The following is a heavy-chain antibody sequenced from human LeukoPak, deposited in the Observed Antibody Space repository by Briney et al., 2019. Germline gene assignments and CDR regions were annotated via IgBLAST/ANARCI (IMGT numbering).Heavy chain of an antibody. CDR2: ISGSGGST. V-gene: IGHV3-23*01. CDR1: GFTFSSYA. CDR3: ARYSSSWPFDY. D-gene: IGHD6-13*01. Sequence: SGGSLRLSCAASGFTFSSYAMSWVRQAPGKGLEWVSAISGSGGSTFYADSVKGRFTISRDNSKNTLHLQMNSLRAEDTAVYYCARYSSSWPFDYWGQGTLVTVSS. J-gene: IGHJ4*02.